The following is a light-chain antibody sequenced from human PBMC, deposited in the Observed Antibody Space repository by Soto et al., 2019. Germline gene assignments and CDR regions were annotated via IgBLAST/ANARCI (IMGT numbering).Light chain of an antibody. J-gene: IGKJ4*01. CDR1: QSVSSSY. Sequence: EIVLTQSPGTLSLSPGERATLSCRASQSVSSSYLAWYQQKPGQAPRILIYGASSRATGIPDRFSGSGSGIDFTLTISRLEPEDFAVYYCQQYGSSPLTFGGGTKVEIK. V-gene: IGKV3-20*01. CDR2: GAS. CDR3: QQYGSSPLT.